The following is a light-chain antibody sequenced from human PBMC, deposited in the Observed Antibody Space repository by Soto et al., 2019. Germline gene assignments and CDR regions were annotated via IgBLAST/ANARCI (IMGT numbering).Light chain of an antibody. CDR2: DAS. J-gene: IGKJ4*01. CDR3: QQFNSYPPLT. CDR1: QGISSA. V-gene: IGKV1-13*02. Sequence: AIPLTQSPSSLSTSEGDRVTITCRASQGISSALAWYQQKPGKAPKLLIYDASSLESGVPSRFSGSGSGTDFTLTISSLQPEDFATYYCQQFNSYPPLTFGGGTKVEIK.